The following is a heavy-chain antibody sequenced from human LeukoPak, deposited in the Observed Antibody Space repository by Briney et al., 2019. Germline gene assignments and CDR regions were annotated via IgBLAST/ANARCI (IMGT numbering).Heavy chain of an antibody. CDR1: GFTFSIYS. Sequence: GRSLRLSWAASGFTFSIYSMNWVRQAPGRGLEWVSSISSSSSHIYYADSVKGRFTISRDNDKNSLYLQMNSLRAEGTAVYYCAREFTIGGQGTLVTVPS. CDR2: ISSSSSHI. D-gene: IGHD2-2*01. CDR3: AREFTI. V-gene: IGHV3-21*01. J-gene: IGHJ4*02.